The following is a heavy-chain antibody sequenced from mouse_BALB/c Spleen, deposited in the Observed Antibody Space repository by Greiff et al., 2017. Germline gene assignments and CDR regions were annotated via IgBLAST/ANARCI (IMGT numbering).Heavy chain of an antibody. CDR2: IWSGGST. V-gene: IGHV2-2*02. Sequence: VKLQESGPGLVQPSQSLSITCTASGFSLTSYGVHWVRQSPGKGLEWLGVIWSGGSTDYNPAFISRLSISKDNSKSQVFFKMNSLQANDTAIYYCARTEAVSGFAYWGQGTLVTVSA. CDR3: ARTEAVSGFAY. D-gene: IGHD1-1*01. J-gene: IGHJ3*01. CDR1: GFSLTSYG.